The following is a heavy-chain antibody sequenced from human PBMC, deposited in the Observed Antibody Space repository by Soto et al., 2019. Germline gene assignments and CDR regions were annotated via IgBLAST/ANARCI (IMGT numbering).Heavy chain of an antibody. CDR3: ARDLYCSGSRGYYYYGMDV. D-gene: IGHD3-10*01. V-gene: IGHV1-69*01. CDR1: GGTFSSYA. CDR2: IIPIFGTA. J-gene: IGHJ6*02. Sequence: QVQLVQSGAEVKKPGSSVKVSCKASGGTFSSYAISWVRQAPGQGLEWMGGIIPIFGTANYAQKFQGRVTITADESTSTAYMELSSLRSEDTAVYYCARDLYCSGSRGYYYYGMDVWGQGTTVTVSS.